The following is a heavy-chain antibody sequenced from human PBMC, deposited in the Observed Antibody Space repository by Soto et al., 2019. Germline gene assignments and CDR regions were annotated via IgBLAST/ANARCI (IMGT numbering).Heavy chain of an antibody. CDR2: IYSGGST. CDR1: GFTVSSNY. CDR3: ARARGYCRSTSCYAKSEWGYYYFDY. J-gene: IGHJ4*02. V-gene: IGHV3-53*04. Sequence: GGSLRLSCAASGFTVSSNYMSWVRQAPGKGLEWVSVIYSGGSTYYADSVKGRFTISRHNSKNTLYLQMNSLRAEDTAVYYCARARGYCRSTSCYAKSEWGYYYFDYWGQGTLVTVSS. D-gene: IGHD2-2*01.